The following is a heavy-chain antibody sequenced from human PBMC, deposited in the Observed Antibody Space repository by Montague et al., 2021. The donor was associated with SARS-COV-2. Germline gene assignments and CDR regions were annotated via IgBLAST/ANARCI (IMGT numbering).Heavy chain of an antibody. J-gene: IGHJ4*02. CDR1: GGSISSYY. D-gene: IGHD1-26*01. Sequence: SETRSLTCTVSGGSISSYYWSWIRQPPGKGLEWIGYIYYSGSTNYNPSLKSRVTILVDMSKNQFSLKLSSVTAADTAVYYCARGMGGSYSYYFDYWGQGTLVTVSS. CDR3: ARGMGGSYSYYFDY. CDR2: IYYSGST. V-gene: IGHV4-59*01.